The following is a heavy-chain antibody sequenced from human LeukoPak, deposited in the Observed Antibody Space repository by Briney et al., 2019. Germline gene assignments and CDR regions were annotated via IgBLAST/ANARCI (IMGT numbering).Heavy chain of an antibody. CDR3: TRWLIY. CDR1: GFIVSSNY. J-gene: IGHJ4*02. V-gene: IGHV3-66*01. D-gene: IGHD3-10*01. CDR2: IYSGGST. Sequence: GGSLRLSCAASGFIVSSNYMNWARQAPGKGLEWVSVIYSGGSTSYADSVKGRSTISRDDSKNTLYLQMNSLRAEDTAVYYCTRWLIYWGQGTLVTVSS.